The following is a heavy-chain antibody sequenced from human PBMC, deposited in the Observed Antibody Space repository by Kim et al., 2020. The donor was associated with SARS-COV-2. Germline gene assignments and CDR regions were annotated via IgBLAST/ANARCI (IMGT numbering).Heavy chain of an antibody. D-gene: IGHD4-17*01. V-gene: IGHV4-59*08. Sequence: SETLSLTCAVSSGSITGYWSWIRQPPEKSLEWIAFVHHTGGATYNPSLKSRVTMSIETSRKQISLRMTSLTAADTAIYYCARLDYGDYDEAFDLWGPGTLVTVSS. CDR2: VHHTGGA. J-gene: IGHJ3*01. CDR3: ARLDYGDYDEAFDL. CDR1: SGSITGY.